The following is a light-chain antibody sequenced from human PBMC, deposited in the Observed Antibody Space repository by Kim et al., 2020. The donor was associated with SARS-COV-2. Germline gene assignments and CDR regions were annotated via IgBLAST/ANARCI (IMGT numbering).Light chain of an antibody. CDR2: RNN. CDR3: AAWDATVSGPV. CDR1: SSNIGSNY. Sequence: QSVLTQPPSASGTPGQRVTISCSGSSSNIGSNYVYWYQQVPGMAPKLLIYRNNLRPSGVPDRFSGSKSGTSASLDISGPRSDDEADYYCAAWDATVSGPVFGGGTQLTVL. J-gene: IGLJ2*01. V-gene: IGLV1-47*01.